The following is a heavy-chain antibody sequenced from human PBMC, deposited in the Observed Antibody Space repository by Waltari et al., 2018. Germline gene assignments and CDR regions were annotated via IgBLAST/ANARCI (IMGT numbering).Heavy chain of an antibody. CDR2: IYYSGST. CDR1: GGSISSYY. J-gene: IGHJ4*02. Sequence: QVQLQESGPGLVKPSETLSLTCTVSGGSISSYYWSWIRQPPGKGLEWIGYIYYSGSTNYNPSLKSRVTISVDASKNQFSLKLSSVTAADTAVYYCARGDYCSSTSCYVNYWGQGTLVTVSS. D-gene: IGHD2-2*01. V-gene: IGHV4-59*01. CDR3: ARGDYCSSTSCYVNY.